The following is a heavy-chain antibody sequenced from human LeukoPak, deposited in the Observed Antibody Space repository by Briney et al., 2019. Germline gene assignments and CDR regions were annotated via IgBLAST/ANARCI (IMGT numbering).Heavy chain of an antibody. CDR1: GFTFSSYA. D-gene: IGHD4-23*01. J-gene: IGHJ4*02. V-gene: IGHV3-23*01. CDR3: AKHPSIPLRWFSLPLDYCLDY. Sequence: GGSLRLSCAASGFTFSSYAMSWVRQAPGKGLEWVSAISGSGGSTYYADSVKGRFTISRDNSKNTLYLQMNSLRAEDTAVYYCAKHPSIPLRWFSLPLDYCLDYWGQGTLVTVSS. CDR2: ISGSGGST.